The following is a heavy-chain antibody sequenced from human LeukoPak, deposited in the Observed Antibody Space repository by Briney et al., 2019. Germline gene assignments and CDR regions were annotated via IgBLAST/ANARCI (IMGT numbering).Heavy chain of an antibody. D-gene: IGHD1-26*01. V-gene: IGHV1-18*01. CDR1: GYTFTSYG. CDR2: ISAYNGNT. Sequence: GASVKVSCKASGYTFTSYGISWVRQAPGQGLEWMGWISAYNGNTNYAQKLQGRVTMTTDTSTSTVYMELRSLRSDDTAVYYCAREWELLAFDIWGQGTMVTVSS. J-gene: IGHJ3*02. CDR3: AREWELLAFDI.